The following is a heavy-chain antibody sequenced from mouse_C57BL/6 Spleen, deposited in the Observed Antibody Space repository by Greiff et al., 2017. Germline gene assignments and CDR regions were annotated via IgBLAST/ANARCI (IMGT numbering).Heavy chain of an antibody. CDR2: IYPGDGDT. D-gene: IGHD1-1*01. CDR1: GYAFSSYW. V-gene: IGHV1-80*01. CDR3: ARSTTVVGVSWFAY. J-gene: IGHJ3*01. Sequence: VQRVESGAELVKPGASVKISCKASGYAFSSYWMNWVKQRPGKGLEWIGQIYPGDGDTNYNGKFKGKATLTADNSSSTAYLQLSSLTSSDSAVYFCARSTTVVGVSWFAYWGQGTLVTVSA.